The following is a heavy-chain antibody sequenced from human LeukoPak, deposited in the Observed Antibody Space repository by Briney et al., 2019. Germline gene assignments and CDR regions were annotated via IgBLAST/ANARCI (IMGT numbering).Heavy chain of an antibody. CDR1: GYTFTSYY. CDR2: INPSGGST. CDR3: ARDRALSAVVGSFDY. Sequence: ASVKVSCKASGYTFTSYYIHWVRQAPGQGLEWMGIINPSGGSTSYAQKFQGRVTMTRDTSTSTVYMELSSLTSEDTAVYYCARDRALSAVVGSFDYWGQGTLVTVSS. V-gene: IGHV1-46*01. D-gene: IGHD4-23*01. J-gene: IGHJ4*02.